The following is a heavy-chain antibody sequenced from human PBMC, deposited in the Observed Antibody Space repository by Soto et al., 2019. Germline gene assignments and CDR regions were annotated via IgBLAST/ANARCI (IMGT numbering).Heavy chain of an antibody. CDR1: GYSFTSYW. J-gene: IGHJ6*02. Sequence: LGESLKISCKGSGYSFTSYWISWVRQMPGKGLEWMGRIDPSDSYTNYSPSFQGHVTISADKSISTAYLQWSSLKASDTAMYYCARDNYRIAAAGYYYYYGMDVWGQGTTVTVS. V-gene: IGHV5-10-1*01. CDR2: IDPSDSYT. D-gene: IGHD6-13*01. CDR3: ARDNYRIAAAGYYYYYGMDV.